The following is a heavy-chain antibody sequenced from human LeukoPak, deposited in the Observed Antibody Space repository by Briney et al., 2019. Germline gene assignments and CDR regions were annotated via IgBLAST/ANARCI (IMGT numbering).Heavy chain of an antibody. J-gene: IGHJ5*02. CDR2: IYNGNI. Sequence: ASVKVSCKASGYTFSKFGISWVRQAPGQGLEWMGWIYNGNIKYAQSLQGRVTMTTDTSTSAAYMELRSLKSDDTAVYYCARGSSGTEGFDPWGQGTLVTVSS. CDR3: ARGSSGTEGFDP. CDR1: GYTFSKFG. V-gene: IGHV1-18*01. D-gene: IGHD6-19*01.